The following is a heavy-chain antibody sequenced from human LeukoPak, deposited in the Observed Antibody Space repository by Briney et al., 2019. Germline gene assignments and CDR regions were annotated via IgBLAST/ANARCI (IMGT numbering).Heavy chain of an antibody. CDR1: GFTFSSYA. D-gene: IGHD3-16*02. CDR2: ISGSGGST. Sequence: AGGSLRLSCAASGFTFSSYAMSWVRQAPGKGLEWVSAISGSGGSTYYADSVKGRFTISRDNSKNTLYLQMNSLRAEDTAVDYCAKVGGENDYVWGSYRYLDYWGQGTLVTVSS. V-gene: IGHV3-23*01. J-gene: IGHJ4*02. CDR3: AKVGGENDYVWGSYRYLDY.